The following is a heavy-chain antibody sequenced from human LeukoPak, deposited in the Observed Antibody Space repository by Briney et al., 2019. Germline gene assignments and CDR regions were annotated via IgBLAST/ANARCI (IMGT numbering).Heavy chain of an antibody. D-gene: IGHD1-14*01. V-gene: IGHV3-23*01. CDR3: ARGEPYYYYYGMDV. Sequence: GGSLRLSCVASGFTFSGYAMSWVRQAPGKGLEWVSGMSGSGGTTYYADSVKGRFTISRDNAKNTLYLQMNSLRAEDTAVYYCARGEPYYYYYGMDVWGKGTTVTVSS. CDR1: GFTFSGYA. J-gene: IGHJ6*04. CDR2: MSGSGGTT.